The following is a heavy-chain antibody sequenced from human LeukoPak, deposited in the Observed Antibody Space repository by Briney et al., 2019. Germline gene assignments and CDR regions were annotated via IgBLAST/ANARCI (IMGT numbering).Heavy chain of an antibody. D-gene: IGHD5-18*01. Sequence: GGSLRLSCAASGFIFNTNWISWVRQAPGKGLEWVANINPDASVTHYVDSVKGRFTISRDNGKNSVYLQMNSLRAEDSAVYFCATHPQSASYHWFDPRGQGTLVTVAS. CDR2: INPDASVT. CDR3: ATHPQSASYHWFDP. V-gene: IGHV3-7*01. CDR1: GFIFNTNW. J-gene: IGHJ5*02.